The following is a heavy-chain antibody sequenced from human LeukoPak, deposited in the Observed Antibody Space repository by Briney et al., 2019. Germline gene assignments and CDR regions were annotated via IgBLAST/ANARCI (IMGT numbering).Heavy chain of an antibody. V-gene: IGHV3-33*01. D-gene: IGHD2-2*01. CDR1: GFTFSSYG. CDR3: ARAPTYCSSTSCYLDY. Sequence: GGSLRLPCAASGFTFSSYGMHWVRQAPGKGLEWVAVIWYDGSNKYYADSVKGRFTISRDNSKNTLYLQMNSLRAEDTAVYYCARAPTYCSSTSCYLDYWGQGTLVTVSS. J-gene: IGHJ4*02. CDR2: IWYDGSNK.